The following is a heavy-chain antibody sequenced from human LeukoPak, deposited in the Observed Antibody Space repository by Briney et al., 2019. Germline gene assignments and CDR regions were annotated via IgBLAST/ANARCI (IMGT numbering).Heavy chain of an antibody. CDR2: ISGYDGNT. Sequence: ASVKDSCKASGYTFSRFGISWVRQAPGQGLEWMGWISGYDGNTNYPQRLQGRVTMTTDTSTSTAYMELRNLRSDDTAVYYCARESSNGWFDPWGQGTLVTVSS. CDR3: ARESSNGWFDP. V-gene: IGHV1-18*01. J-gene: IGHJ5*02. D-gene: IGHD2-8*01. CDR1: GYTFSRFG.